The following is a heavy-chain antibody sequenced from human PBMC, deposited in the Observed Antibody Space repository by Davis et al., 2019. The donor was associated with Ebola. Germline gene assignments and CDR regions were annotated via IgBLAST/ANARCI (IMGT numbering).Heavy chain of an antibody. CDR1: GGSFSGYY. Sequence: SQTLSLTCAVYGGSFSGYYWSWIRQPPGKGLEWIGEINHSGSTNYNPSLKSRVTISVDTSKNQFSLKLSSVTAADTAVYYCARRRIAARPIDYWGQGTLVTVSS. CDR2: INHSGST. V-gene: IGHV4-34*01. D-gene: IGHD6-6*01. CDR3: ARRRIAARPIDY. J-gene: IGHJ4*02.